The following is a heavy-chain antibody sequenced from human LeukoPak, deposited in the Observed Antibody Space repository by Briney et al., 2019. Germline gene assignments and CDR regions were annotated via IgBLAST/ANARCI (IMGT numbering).Heavy chain of an antibody. CDR1: GGTFSSYA. D-gene: IGHD1-26*01. CDR2: IIPIFGTA. J-gene: IGHJ4*02. Sequence: SVKVSCKASGGTFSSYAISWVRQAPGQGLEWMGGIIPIFGTANYAQKFQGRVTITADESTSTAYMELSSLRSEDTAVYYCASGWSGVSGSYPKWGQGTLVTVSS. V-gene: IGHV1-69*13. CDR3: ASGWSGVSGSYPK.